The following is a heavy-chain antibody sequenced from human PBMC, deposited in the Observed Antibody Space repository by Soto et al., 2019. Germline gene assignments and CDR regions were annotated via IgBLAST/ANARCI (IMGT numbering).Heavy chain of an antibody. CDR1: GYTFTSYG. CDR2: ISAYNGNT. CDR3: ARDILEWFVYYYYGMDV. J-gene: IGHJ6*02. Sequence: GASVKVSFKASGYTFTSYGISWVRQAPGQGLEWMGWISAYNGNTNYAQKLQGRVTMTTDTSTSTAYMELRSLRSDDTAVYYCARDILEWFVYYYYGMDVWGQGTTVTVSS. V-gene: IGHV1-18*01. D-gene: IGHD3-3*01.